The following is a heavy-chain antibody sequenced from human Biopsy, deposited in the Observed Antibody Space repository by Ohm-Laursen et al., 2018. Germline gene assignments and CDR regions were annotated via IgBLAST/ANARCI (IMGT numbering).Heavy chain of an antibody. Sequence: GASVKVSCKASAYTFTSYDIHWVRQAPGQGLEWLGCMSRNTGNTVYAQRFQDRVTTTRDTSTGTAYMELPSLTSDDTAVYFCARGETNRGRSFDYWGQGTLVAVSS. CDR3: ARGETNRGRSFDY. D-gene: IGHD3-10*01. CDR2: MSRNTGNT. V-gene: IGHV1-8*01. CDR1: AYTFTSYD. J-gene: IGHJ4*02.